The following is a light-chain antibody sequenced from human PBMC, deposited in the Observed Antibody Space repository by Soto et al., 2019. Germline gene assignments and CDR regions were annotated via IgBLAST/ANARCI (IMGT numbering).Light chain of an antibody. V-gene: IGKV3D-15*01. CDR1: QSVNSN. J-gene: IGKJ5*01. CDR2: HAS. CDR3: QQYNNWPPIP. Sequence: EMVMTQSPAILSVSPGESATLSCRASQSVNSNHLAWYQQHPGQPPRLLIYHASRRATGTPDRFIVSGSGTEFTLTISSLQSEDFAVYFCQQYNNWPPIPFGQGTRLEI.